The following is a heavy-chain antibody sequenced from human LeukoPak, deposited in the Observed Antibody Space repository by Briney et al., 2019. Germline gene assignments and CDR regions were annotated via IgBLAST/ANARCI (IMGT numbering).Heavy chain of an antibody. CDR3: AKDEIRYGYVGGFDS. CDR1: GFTFSSYG. V-gene: IGHV3-30*18. J-gene: IGHJ4*02. D-gene: IGHD5-18*01. CDR2: ISYDGSNK. Sequence: GGSLRLSCAASGFTFSSYGMHWVRQAPGKGLEWVAVISYDGSNKYYADSVKGRFTISRDNSKNTLYLQMNSLRAEDAAVYYCAKDEIRYGYVGGFDSWGQGTLVTVSS.